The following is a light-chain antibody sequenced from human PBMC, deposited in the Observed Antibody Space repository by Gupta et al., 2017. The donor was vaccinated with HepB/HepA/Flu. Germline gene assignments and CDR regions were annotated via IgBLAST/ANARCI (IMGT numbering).Light chain of an antibody. Sequence: EIVMTQSPATLSVSPGERATLSCRASQSVSSNLAWYQRRPGQAPRLLIYDASTRATGIPARFSGSGSGTDFTLTIRSLQSEDFAVYYWQQDSHLWTFGQGTKVEIK. J-gene: IGKJ1*01. V-gene: IGKV3-15*01. CDR3: QQDSHLWT. CDR2: DAS. CDR1: QSVSSN.